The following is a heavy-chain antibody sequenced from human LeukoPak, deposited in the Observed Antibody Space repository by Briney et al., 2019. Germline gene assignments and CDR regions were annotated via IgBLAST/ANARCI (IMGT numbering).Heavy chain of an antibody. Sequence: SQTLSLTCTVSGDSISSGDYYWIWIRQPPGKGLEWIVEINHSGSTNYNPSLKSRVTISVDTSKNQFSLKLSSVTAADTAVYYCARRGLHRGAFDIWGQGTMVTVSS. V-gene: IGHV4-30-4*08. CDR1: GDSISSGDYY. J-gene: IGHJ3*02. D-gene: IGHD5-24*01. CDR2: INHSGST. CDR3: ARRGLHRGAFDI.